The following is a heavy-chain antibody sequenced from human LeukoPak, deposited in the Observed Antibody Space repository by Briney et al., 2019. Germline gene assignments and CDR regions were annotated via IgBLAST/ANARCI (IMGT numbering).Heavy chain of an antibody. V-gene: IGHV3-21*01. CDR2: ISSDSDGSPTDYI. Sequence: GGSLRLSCVVSGFNFETYSMNWVRQAPGGGPEWISFISSDSDGSPTDYIYYADSVKGRFTISRDNAKNSLYLQMNSLRAEDTAVYYCAAITMVRGVASGYWGQGTLVTVSS. J-gene: IGHJ4*02. CDR3: AAITMVRGVASGY. CDR1: GFNFETYS. D-gene: IGHD3-10*01.